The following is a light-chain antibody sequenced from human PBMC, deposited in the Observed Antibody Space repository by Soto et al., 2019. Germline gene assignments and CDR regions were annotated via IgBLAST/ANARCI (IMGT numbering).Light chain of an antibody. CDR1: QSINTRY. CDR2: ATS. Sequence: EMVLTQSPGTLYFSPEDRATLSCRARQSINTRYSAWYQQKPGLPPRHLIYATSSRAPGIPDRFSGSGSVTDFTLYISRLEHEDFAVYYCQQYDDSARYKFGQGTNRDIK. J-gene: IGKJ2*01. CDR3: QQYDDSARYK. V-gene: IGKV3-20*01.